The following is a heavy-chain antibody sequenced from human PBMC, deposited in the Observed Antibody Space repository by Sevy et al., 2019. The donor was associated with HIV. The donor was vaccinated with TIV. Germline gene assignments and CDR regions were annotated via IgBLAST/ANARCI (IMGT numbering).Heavy chain of an antibody. V-gene: IGHV3-21*01. J-gene: IGHJ6*02. CDR2: ISSSSSYI. Sequence: GESLKISCAASGFTFSSYSMNWVRQAPGKGLEWVSSISSSSSYIYYADSVKGRFTISRDNAKNSLYLQMNSLRAEDTAVYYCARDLSPVNFWSGSLGYYYGMDVWGQGTTVTVSS. CDR3: ARDLSPVNFWSGSLGYYYGMDV. D-gene: IGHD3-3*01. CDR1: GFTFSSYS.